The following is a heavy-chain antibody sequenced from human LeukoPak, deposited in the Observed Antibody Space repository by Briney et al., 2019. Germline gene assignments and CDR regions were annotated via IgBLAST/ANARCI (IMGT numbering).Heavy chain of an antibody. J-gene: IGHJ5*02. Sequence: ASVTVSCKASGYTFTGYYIHWVRQAPGPGLEWMGWISPNSGDTNYAQKFQGRLNMNRHTSISTAYMELRWLRPDHTSVYYCARGPLEYCSGGSCYSRRNWFDPWGQGTLVTASS. CDR1: GYTFTGYY. CDR3: ARGPLEYCSGGSCYSRRNWFDP. D-gene: IGHD2-15*01. V-gene: IGHV1-2*02. CDR2: ISPNSGDT.